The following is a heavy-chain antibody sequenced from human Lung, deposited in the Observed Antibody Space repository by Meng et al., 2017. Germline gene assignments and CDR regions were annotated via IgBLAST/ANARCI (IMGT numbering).Heavy chain of an antibody. D-gene: IGHD2/OR15-2a*01. Sequence: VQLQXXGPGLVXPSGTLSRTCAVSGGSISSDNWWPCSRQPPRKGLEWIGEVFRXXYTNXNPSXXGRVSTXMDKXXXQFSLXXXSVXAXXXAVXXCARGLEXYAGYYSGNYFDSWGRGTLVTVSS. V-gene: IGHV4-4*02. J-gene: IGHJ4*02. CDR2: VFRXXYT. CDR3: ARGLEXYAGYYSGNYFDS. CDR1: GGSISSDNW.